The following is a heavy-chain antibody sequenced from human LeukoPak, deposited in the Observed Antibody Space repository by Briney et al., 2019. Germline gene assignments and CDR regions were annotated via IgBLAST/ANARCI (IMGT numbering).Heavy chain of an antibody. Sequence: PGGSLRLSCAASGFTFSSYWMSWVRQAPGKGLEWVANIKQDGSEKYYVDSVKGRFTISRDNAKNSLYLQMNSLRAEDTAVYYCARERTYYDILTDYWGQGTLVTVSS. CDR1: GFTFSSYW. J-gene: IGHJ4*02. D-gene: IGHD3-9*01. CDR3: ARERTYYDILTDY. CDR2: IKQDGSEK. V-gene: IGHV3-7*01.